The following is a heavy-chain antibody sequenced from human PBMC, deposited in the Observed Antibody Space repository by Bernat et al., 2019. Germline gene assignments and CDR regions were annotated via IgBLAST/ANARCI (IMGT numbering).Heavy chain of an antibody. D-gene: IGHD3-3*01. Sequence: VQVVESGGGVVQPGRSLRLSCTASGFTFSSYWMHWVRQAPGKGLVWVSRINSDGSSTSYADSVKGRFTISRDNAKNTLYLQMNSLRAEDTAVYYCARAYAQTYYDFWSAWDGMDVWGQGTTVTISS. CDR2: INSDGSST. CDR1: GFTFSSYW. J-gene: IGHJ6*02. CDR3: ARAYAQTYYDFWSAWDGMDV. V-gene: IGHV3-74*02.